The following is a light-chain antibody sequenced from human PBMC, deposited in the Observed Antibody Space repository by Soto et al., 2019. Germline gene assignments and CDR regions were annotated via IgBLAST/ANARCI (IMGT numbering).Light chain of an antibody. CDR3: QQYGSSRWT. V-gene: IGKV3-20*01. CDR2: AAS. CDR1: QSVSSTY. J-gene: IGKJ1*01. Sequence: PGERATLSCMASQSVSSTYLAWYQQKPGQAPRPLISAASSRATGTPDRFSGSGSGTDFTLTISRLEPEDFAVYYCQQYGSSRWTFGQGTKVAIK.